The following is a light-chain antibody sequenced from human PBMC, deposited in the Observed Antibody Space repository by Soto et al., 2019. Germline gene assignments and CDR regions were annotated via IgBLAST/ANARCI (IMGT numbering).Light chain of an antibody. CDR2: EES. CDR3: QQYDNLPIT. J-gene: IGKJ5*01. V-gene: IGKV1-9*01. CDR1: QAITNN. Sequence: DIHLTQSPSSLSASVGDRVTITCRASQAITNNLAWYQQKPGNPPKLLIYEESTLHSGVPSRFSGRKVGTQFILTIDSLQPEDIATYYCQQYDNLPITFGQGTRLENK.